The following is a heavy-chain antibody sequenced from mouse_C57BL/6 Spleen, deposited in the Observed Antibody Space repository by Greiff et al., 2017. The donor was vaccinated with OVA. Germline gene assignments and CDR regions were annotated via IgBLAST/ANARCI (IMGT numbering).Heavy chain of an antibody. D-gene: IGHD2-3*01. J-gene: IGHJ1*03. Sequence: EVKLVESGPGMVKPSQSLSLTCTVTGYSITSGYDWHWIRHFPGNKLEWMGYISYSGSTNYNPSLKSRISITHDTSKNHFFLKLNSVTTEDTATYYCARDLYDGYYWYFDVWGTGTTVTVSS. CDR1: GYSITSGYD. V-gene: IGHV3-1*01. CDR3: ARDLYDGYYWYFDV. CDR2: ISYSGST.